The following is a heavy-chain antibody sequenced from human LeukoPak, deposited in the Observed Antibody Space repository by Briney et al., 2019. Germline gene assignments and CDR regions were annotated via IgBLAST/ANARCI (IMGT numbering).Heavy chain of an antibody. CDR1: GFTFSSYA. CDR3: AGTKWLQTMIGDFDY. CDR2: ISYDGSNK. V-gene: IGHV3-30-3*01. Sequence: GRSLRLSCAASGFTFSSYAMHWVRQAPGKGLEWVAVISYDGSNKYYEDSVKGRFTISRDNSKNTLYLQMNSLRAEDTAVYYCAGTKWLQTMIGDFDYWGQGTLVTVSS. D-gene: IGHD3-10*02. J-gene: IGHJ4*02.